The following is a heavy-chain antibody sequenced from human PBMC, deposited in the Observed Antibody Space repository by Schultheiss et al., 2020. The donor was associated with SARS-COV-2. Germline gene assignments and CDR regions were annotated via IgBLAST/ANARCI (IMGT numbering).Heavy chain of an antibody. J-gene: IGHJ1*01. V-gene: IGHV4-61*05. CDR2: IYTSGST. D-gene: IGHD1-26*01. CDR1: GGSISSSSYY. CDR3: ARGGGSEVFQH. Sequence: SETLSLTCTVSGGSISSSSYYWGWIRQPPGKGLEWIGRIYTSGSTNYNPSLKSRVTMSVDTSKNQFSLKLSSVTAADTAVYYCARGGGSEVFQHWGQGTLVTVS.